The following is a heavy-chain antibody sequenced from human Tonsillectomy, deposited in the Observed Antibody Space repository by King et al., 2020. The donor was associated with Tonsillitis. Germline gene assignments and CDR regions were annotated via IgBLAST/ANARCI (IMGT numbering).Heavy chain of an antibody. D-gene: IGHD6-13*01. V-gene: IGHV1-18*04. CDR1: GYTFTSYG. CDR2: VSTYNGDT. CDR3: ARGATSNSLYYFDF. J-gene: IGHJ4*02. Sequence: VQLVESGAEVKKPGASVKVSCKASGYTFTSYGVNWVRQAPGQGLEWMGWVSTYNGDTNYAQNLQGRVTMTIDTSTSTAYMELRSLRSDDTAAYYCARGATSNSLYYFDFWGQGSLVTVSS.